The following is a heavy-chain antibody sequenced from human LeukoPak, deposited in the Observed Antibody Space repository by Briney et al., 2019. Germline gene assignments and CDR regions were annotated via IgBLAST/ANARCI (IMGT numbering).Heavy chain of an antibody. J-gene: IGHJ4*02. V-gene: IGHV1-18*01. CDR3: ARASFDH. CDR2: ISTYNGDT. Sequence: VASVKVSCKDSGYTFVAYGINWVRQAPGQGPEWIGWISTYNGDTKYALKFQDRVTLTRDTSTTTAYMELKSLTSDDRAVYYCARASFDHWGQGTLVIVSS. CDR1: GYTFVAYG.